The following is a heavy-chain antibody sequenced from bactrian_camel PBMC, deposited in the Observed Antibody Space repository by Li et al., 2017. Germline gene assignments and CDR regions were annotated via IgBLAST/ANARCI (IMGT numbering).Heavy chain of an antibody. CDR2: IDSDGST. V-gene: IGHV3S53*01. CDR3: ATGDRSGGFCYTYDH. J-gene: IGHJ4*01. Sequence: HVQLVESGGGSVETGGSLRLSCAASGDNYDRYSMAWFRQAPGKERERVAVIDSDGSTMYTDSVKGRFAVSHSQDSAKSTMYLQLSSLTPDDTAMYYCATGDRSGGFCYTYDHWGQGTQVTVS. D-gene: IGHD2*01. CDR1: GDNYDRYS.